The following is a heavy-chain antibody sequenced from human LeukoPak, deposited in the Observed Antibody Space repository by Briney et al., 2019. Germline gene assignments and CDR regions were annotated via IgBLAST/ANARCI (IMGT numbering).Heavy chain of an antibody. CDR3: ARAMGPTEVDY. V-gene: IGHV4-59*01. CDR2: IYYSGST. CDR1: GGSISSYY. J-gene: IGHJ4*02. Sequence: PSETLSLTCTVPGGSISSYYWSWIWQPPGKGLEWIGYIYYSGSTNYNPSLKSRVTISVDTSKNQFSLKLSSVTAADTAVYYCARAMGPTEVDYWGQGTLVTVSS.